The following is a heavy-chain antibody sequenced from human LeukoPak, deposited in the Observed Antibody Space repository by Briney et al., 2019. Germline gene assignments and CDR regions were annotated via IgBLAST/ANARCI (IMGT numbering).Heavy chain of an antibody. V-gene: IGHV3-21*01. CDR2: ISSSSSYI. CDR1: GFTFSSYS. CDR3: ARDNYDSSGYDFDY. J-gene: IGHJ4*02. D-gene: IGHD3-22*01. Sequence: PGGSLRLSCAASGFTFSSYSMNWVRQAPGKGLEWVSSISSSSSYIYYADSVKGRFIISRDNAKNSLYLQMNSLRAEDTAVYYCARDNYDSSGYDFDYWGQGTLVTVSS.